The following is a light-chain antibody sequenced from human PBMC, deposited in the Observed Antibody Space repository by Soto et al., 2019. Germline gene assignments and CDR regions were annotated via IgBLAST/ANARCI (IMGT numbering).Light chain of an antibody. CDR3: SSYTSSGTLV. Sequence: QSALTQPASVSGSPGQSITISCTGTSSDVGGYNYVSWYQHYPGKAPKLMIYEVTNRPSGVSNRFSGSKSGNTASLTISGLQAEDEADYYGSSYTSSGTLVFGTGTKLTVL. CDR1: SSDVGGYNY. J-gene: IGLJ1*01. V-gene: IGLV2-14*01. CDR2: EVT.